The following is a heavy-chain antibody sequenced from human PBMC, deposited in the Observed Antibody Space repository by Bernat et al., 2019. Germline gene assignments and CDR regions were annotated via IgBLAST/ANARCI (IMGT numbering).Heavy chain of an antibody. D-gene: IGHD6-19*01. CDR3: AHAYGSGCVFDY. Sequence: QVTLKESGPALVKPTQTLTLTCTFSGLSLSTSEMRVSWIRQPPGKALEWLARIDWDGDKLYSTSLKTRLTISKDTSKNQLVLTMTNMGAVDTATYYCAHAYGSGCVFDYWGQGTLVTVSS. J-gene: IGHJ4*02. CDR2: IDWDGDK. V-gene: IGHV2-70*04. CDR1: GLSLSTSEMR.